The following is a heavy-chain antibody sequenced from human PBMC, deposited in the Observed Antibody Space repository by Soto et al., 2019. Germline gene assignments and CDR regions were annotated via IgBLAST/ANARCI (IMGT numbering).Heavy chain of an antibody. D-gene: IGHD3-9*01. CDR3: ARGSYYAILCGYRNWFDP. Sequence: QVQLVQSGAEVKKPGSSVKVSCKASGGTFSSYAISWVRQAPGQGLEWMGGIIPIFGTANYAQNFPGRVTIPADEATRTADMELSSLRFEDTAVYYCARGSYYAILCGYRNWFDPWGQGTLVTVSS. CDR1: GGTFSSYA. V-gene: IGHV1-69*01. CDR2: IIPIFGTA. J-gene: IGHJ5*02.